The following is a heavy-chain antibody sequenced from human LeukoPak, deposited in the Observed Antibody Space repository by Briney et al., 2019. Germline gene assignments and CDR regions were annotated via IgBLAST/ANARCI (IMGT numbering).Heavy chain of an antibody. J-gene: IGHJ4*02. Sequence: GGSVRLSCGASGFTVSSNYMSWVRQAPGKGLEWVSVIYSGGSTYYADSVKGRFTISRDISKNTLYLQMNSLRAEDTAVYYCAKDRGGRDGYNFDYWGQGTLVTVSS. CDR2: IYSGGST. CDR3: AKDRGGRDGYNFDY. D-gene: IGHD5-24*01. V-gene: IGHV3-66*01. CDR1: GFTVSSNY.